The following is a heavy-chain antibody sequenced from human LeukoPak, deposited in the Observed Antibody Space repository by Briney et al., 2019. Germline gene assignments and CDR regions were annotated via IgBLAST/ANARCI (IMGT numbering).Heavy chain of an antibody. CDR2: MNPNSGHT. CDR1: GYTFSNYD. D-gene: IGHD1-1*01. Sequence: ASVKVFCKASGYTFSNYDINWVRQATGQGLEWMGYMNPNSGHTVYAQKFQGRVTMTRDTSISTAYMELSSLRFDDTAVYYCARVPRESNSHWGQGTLVTVSS. V-gene: IGHV1-8*01. CDR3: ARVPRESNSH. J-gene: IGHJ4*02.